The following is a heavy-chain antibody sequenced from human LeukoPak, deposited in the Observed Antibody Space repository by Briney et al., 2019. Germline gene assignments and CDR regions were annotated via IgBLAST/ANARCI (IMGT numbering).Heavy chain of an antibody. CDR1: GFTFNNYA. V-gene: IGHV3-30-3*01. J-gene: IGHJ4*02. D-gene: IGHD6-13*01. Sequence: GGSLRLSCAASGFTFNNYAMHWVRQAPGKGLEWVAVISYDGSNKYYADSVKGRFTISRDNSENTLYLQMNSLRTEDTAVYYCARCKASSSWYDGFDYWGREPWSPSPQ. CDR3: ARCKASSSWYDGFDY. CDR2: ISYDGSNK.